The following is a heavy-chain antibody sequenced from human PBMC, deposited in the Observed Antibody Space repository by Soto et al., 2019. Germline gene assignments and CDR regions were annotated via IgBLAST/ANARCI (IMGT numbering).Heavy chain of an antibody. CDR1: GYTFTSYG. Sequence: ASVKVSCKASGYTFTSYGISWVRQAPGQGLEWMGWISAYNGNTNYARKLQGRVTMTTDTSTSTAYMELRSLRSYDTAVYYWASATRLRRPSGRGCGSYNYWGQGTLVTVSS. D-gene: IGHD3-10*01. CDR2: ISAYNGNT. V-gene: IGHV1-18*01. J-gene: IGHJ4*02. CDR3: ASATRLRRPSGRGCGSYNY.